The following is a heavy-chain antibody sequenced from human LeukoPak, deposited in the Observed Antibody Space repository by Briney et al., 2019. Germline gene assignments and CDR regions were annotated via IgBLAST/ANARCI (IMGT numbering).Heavy chain of an antibody. CDR3: ARTPIYYYDNSGYYN. D-gene: IGHD3-22*01. CDR2: IYYSGST. V-gene: IGHV4-39*07. CDR1: GGSISSYY. J-gene: IGHJ4*02. Sequence: KASETLSLTCTVSGGSISSYYWGWIRQPPGKGLEWIGSIYYSGSTYYNPSLKSRVTISVDTSKNQFSLKLSSVTAADTAVYFCARTPIYYYDNSGYYNWGQGTLVTVSS.